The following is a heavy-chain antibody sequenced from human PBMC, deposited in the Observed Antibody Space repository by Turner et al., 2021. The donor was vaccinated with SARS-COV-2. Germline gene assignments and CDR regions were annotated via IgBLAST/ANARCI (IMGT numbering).Heavy chain of an antibody. CDR2: IIPIFGSA. J-gene: IGHJ4*02. CDR1: GGTFSSYA. Sequence: QVQLVQSGAEVKKPGSSVKVSCKASGGTFSSYAISWVRQAPGQGLEWMGGIIPIFGSANYAQKFQCRVTITADESTSTAYMELSSLRSEDTAVYYCARDLGYSGYGASPYFDYWGQGTLVTVSS. V-gene: IGHV1-69*01. D-gene: IGHD5-12*01. CDR3: ARDLGYSGYGASPYFDY.